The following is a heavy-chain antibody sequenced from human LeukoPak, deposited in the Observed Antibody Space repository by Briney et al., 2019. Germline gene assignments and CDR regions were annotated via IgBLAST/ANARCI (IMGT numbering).Heavy chain of an antibody. CDR3: ARDGDHDFWGGFGSDYYGLDV. J-gene: IGHJ6*02. CDR2: ISYDGDNK. Sequence: PGGSLRLSCATSGFSFSDHPMHWVRQAPGKGLEWVAVISYDGDNKEYIDSVKGRFTISRDNSRNTVHLQMNSLTVEDTALYYCARDGDHDFWGGFGSDYYGLDVWGQGTTVTVSS. D-gene: IGHD3-3*01. V-gene: IGHV3-30-3*01. CDR1: GFSFSDHP.